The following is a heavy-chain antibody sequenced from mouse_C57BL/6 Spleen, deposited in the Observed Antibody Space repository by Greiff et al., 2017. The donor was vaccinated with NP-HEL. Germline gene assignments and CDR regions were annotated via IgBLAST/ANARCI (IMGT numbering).Heavy chain of an antibody. V-gene: IGHV5-17*01. D-gene: IGHD2-5*01. CDR2: ISSGSSTI. Sequence: EVNLVESGGGLVKPGGSLKLSCAASGFTFSDYGMHWVRQAPEKGLEWVAYISSGSSTIYYADTVKGRFTISRDNAKNSLFLQMTSLRSEDTAMYYCARESNYLYFFDYWGQGATLTVSS. CDR3: ARESNYLYFFDY. CDR1: GFTFSDYG. J-gene: IGHJ2*01.